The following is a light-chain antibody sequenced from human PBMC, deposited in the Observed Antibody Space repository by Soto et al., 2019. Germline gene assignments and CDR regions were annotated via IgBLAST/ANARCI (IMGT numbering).Light chain of an antibody. CDR2: GAS. CDR1: QSVSSN. CDR3: KQFKA. J-gene: IGKJ4*01. V-gene: IGKV3-15*01. Sequence: EIVMTQSPATLSLSPGERATLSCRASQSVSSNLAWYQQKPGQAPRLLIYGASTRATGIPARFSGSGSGTEFTLTISSLQSEDFEVYYCKQFKAFGPGIKVEIX.